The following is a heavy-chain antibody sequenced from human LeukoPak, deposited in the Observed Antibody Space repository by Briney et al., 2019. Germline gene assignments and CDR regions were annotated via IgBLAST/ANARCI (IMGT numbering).Heavy chain of an antibody. Sequence: GGSLRLSCAASGFSFSSYWMYWVRQAPGKGLVWVSRISTDGSSTSYADSVKGRFTISRDNAKNTLYLQRNSLRAEDTAVYYCAREGGDGYNVGFDYWGQGTLVTVSS. CDR3: AREGGDGYNVGFDY. CDR1: GFSFSSYW. D-gene: IGHD5-24*01. CDR2: ISTDGSST. V-gene: IGHV3-74*01. J-gene: IGHJ4*02.